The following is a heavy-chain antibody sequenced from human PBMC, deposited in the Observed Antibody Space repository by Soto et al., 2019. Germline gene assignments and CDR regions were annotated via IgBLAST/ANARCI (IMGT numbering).Heavy chain of an antibody. J-gene: IGHJ6*02. CDR2: IDWDDEK. CDR1: GFSLSTSGMR. CDR3: AREAVAGTYYGMDV. D-gene: IGHD6-19*01. V-gene: IGHV2-70*04. Sequence: ESGPTLVNPTQTLTLTCTFSGFSLSTSGMRVSWIRQPPGKALEWLARIDWDDEKFYSTSLKTRLTISKDTSKNQVVLTMTNMDPVDTATYYCAREAVAGTYYGMDVWGQGTTVTVSS.